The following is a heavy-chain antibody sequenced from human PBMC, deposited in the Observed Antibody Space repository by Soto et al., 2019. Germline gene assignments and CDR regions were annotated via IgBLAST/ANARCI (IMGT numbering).Heavy chain of an antibody. CDR2: ISGSGGST. D-gene: IGHD3-10*01. Sequence: GGSLRLSCAASGFTFSSYAMSWVRQAPGKGLEWVSAISGSGGSTYYADSVKGRFTISRDNSKNTLYLKMNSLRAEDTAVYCCAKDQGFGELLYLDYWGQGTLVTVSS. J-gene: IGHJ4*02. CDR1: GFTFSSYA. CDR3: AKDQGFGELLYLDY. V-gene: IGHV3-23*01.